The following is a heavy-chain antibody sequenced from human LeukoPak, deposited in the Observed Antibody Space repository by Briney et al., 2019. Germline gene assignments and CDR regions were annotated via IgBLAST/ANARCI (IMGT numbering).Heavy chain of an antibody. Sequence: PSKTLSLTCTVSGGSISTNSYYWGWIRQPPGKRLEWIGSIYYSGSIYYTPSLKSRVTISVDTSKNQVSLNLYSVTAADTAVYYCARLHMENWFDPWGQGTLVTVSS. V-gene: IGHV4-39*01. CDR2: IYYSGSI. J-gene: IGHJ5*02. D-gene: IGHD1-1*01. CDR3: ARLHMENWFDP. CDR1: GGSISTNSYY.